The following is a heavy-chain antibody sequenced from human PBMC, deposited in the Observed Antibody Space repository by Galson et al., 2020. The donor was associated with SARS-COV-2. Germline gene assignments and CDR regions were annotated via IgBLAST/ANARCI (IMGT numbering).Heavy chain of an antibody. V-gene: IGHV3-11*04. CDR1: GFTFSDYY. Sequence: NSGGSLRLSCAASGFTFSDYYMSWIRQAPGKGLEWVSYISSSGSTIYYADSVKGRFTISRDNAKNSLYLQMNSLRAEDTAVYYCARSVEKAAALGYWGQGTLVTVSS. CDR2: ISSSGSTI. D-gene: IGHD6-13*01. J-gene: IGHJ4*02. CDR3: ARSVEKAAALGY.